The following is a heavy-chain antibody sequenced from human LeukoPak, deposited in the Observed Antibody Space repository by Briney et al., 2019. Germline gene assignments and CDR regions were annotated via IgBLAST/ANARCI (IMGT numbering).Heavy chain of an antibody. V-gene: IGHV1-24*01. CDR2: FDPEDGET. CDR1: GYTLTELS. J-gene: IGHJ4*02. CDR3: ATFLRPRFLEWLFAFDY. D-gene: IGHD3-3*01. Sequence: ASVKVSCTVSGYTLTELSMHWVRQAPGKGLEWMGGFDPEDGETIYAQKFQGRVTMTEDTSTDTAYMELSSLRSEDTAVYYCATFLRPRFLEWLFAFDYWGQGTLVTVSS.